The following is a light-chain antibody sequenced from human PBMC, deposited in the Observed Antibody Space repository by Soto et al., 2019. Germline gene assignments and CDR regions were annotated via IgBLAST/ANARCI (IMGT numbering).Light chain of an antibody. Sequence: EIVLTQSPGTLSLSPGERATLSCRASQSVSSSYLAWYQQKPGQAPRILIYGASSRATGIPDRFSGSGSGTDFPLTIRRLEPEDFAVYYCQQYGSSSYTFGQGTKLEIK. J-gene: IGKJ2*01. V-gene: IGKV3-20*01. CDR1: QSVSSSY. CDR2: GAS. CDR3: QQYGSSSYT.